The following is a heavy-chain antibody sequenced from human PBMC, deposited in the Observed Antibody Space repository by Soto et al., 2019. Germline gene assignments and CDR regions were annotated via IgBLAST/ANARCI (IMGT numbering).Heavy chain of an antibody. CDR3: ASYRTLGC. J-gene: IGHJ4*02. CDR1: GFTLSNFW. CDR2: IKEDGSEK. D-gene: IGHD1-26*01. Sequence: EVQLVESGGGMVQPGGSLRLSCAASGFTLSNFWLSWVRQAPGKGLEWVASIKEDGSEKTYVDSVTGRLTISRYNAQNSLYLQMNRLRVFDAAVYYCASYRTLGCWGQGTPVIVSS. V-gene: IGHV3-7*03.